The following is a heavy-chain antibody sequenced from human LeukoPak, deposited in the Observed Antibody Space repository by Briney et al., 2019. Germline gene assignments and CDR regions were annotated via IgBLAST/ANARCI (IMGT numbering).Heavy chain of an antibody. CDR2: IIYSGGAT. Sequence: QPGGSLRLSCAASGFTFSRSAMTWVRQGPGTGLEFVASIIYSGGATYYASSVRGRFTIAKDNSKNTLYLQMNSLRAEDTALYYCAKDGLYYDGSEHVYYFASWGQGTLVTVSS. J-gene: IGHJ4*02. CDR1: GFTFSRSA. CDR3: AKDGLYYDGSEHVYYFAS. D-gene: IGHD3-22*01. V-gene: IGHV3-23*01.